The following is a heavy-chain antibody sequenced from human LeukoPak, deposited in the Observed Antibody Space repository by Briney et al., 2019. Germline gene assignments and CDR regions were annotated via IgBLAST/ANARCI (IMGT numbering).Heavy chain of an antibody. CDR2: IIPIFGTA. J-gene: IGHJ4*02. V-gene: IGHV1-69*13. CDR3: ARDSTPTIFGGSMAY. Sequence: SEKVSCKASGGTFSSYAISWVRQAPGQGLEWMGGIIPIFGTANYAQKFQGRVTITADESTSTAYMELSSLRSEDTAVYYCARDSTPTIFGGSMAYWGQGTLVTVSS. D-gene: IGHD3-3*01. CDR1: GGTFSSYA.